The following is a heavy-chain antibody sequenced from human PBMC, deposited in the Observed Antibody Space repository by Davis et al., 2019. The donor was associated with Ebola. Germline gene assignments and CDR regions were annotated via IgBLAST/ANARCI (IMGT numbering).Heavy chain of an antibody. CDR3: ARHLVGEDYDILTGPIYFQH. CDR2: IIPIFGTA. Sequence: SVKVSCKASGGTFSSYAISWVRQAPGQGLEWMGGIIPIFGTANYAQKFQGRVTITADKSTSTAYMELSSLRSEDTAVYYCARHLVGEDYDILTGPIYFQHWGQGTLVTVSS. J-gene: IGHJ1*01. CDR1: GGTFSSYA. D-gene: IGHD3-9*01. V-gene: IGHV1-69*06.